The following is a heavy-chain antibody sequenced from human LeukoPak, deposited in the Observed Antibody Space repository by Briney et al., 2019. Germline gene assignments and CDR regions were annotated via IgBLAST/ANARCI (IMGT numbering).Heavy chain of an antibody. J-gene: IGHJ4*02. D-gene: IGHD6-19*01. CDR2: IYYSGST. V-gene: IGHV4-31*03. Sequence: SQTLSLTCTVSGGSISSGGYYWSWIRQHPGKGLEWIGYIYYSGSTYYNPSLKSRVTISVDTSKNQFSLELRSVTAADTAVYSCARHGWLGVGGWYWGQGTLVTVSS. CDR1: GGSISSGGYY. CDR3: ARHGWLGVGGWY.